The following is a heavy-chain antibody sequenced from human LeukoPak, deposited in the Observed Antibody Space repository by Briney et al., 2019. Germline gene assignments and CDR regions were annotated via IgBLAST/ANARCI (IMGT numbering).Heavy chain of an antibody. Sequence: PGGSLRLSCAASGFTFSSYAMSWVRQAPGKGLEWVSDISGSGVSTYYADSVKGRFTISRDNSKNTLYLQMNSLRVEDTAVYYWAKEGGNYHVSPFDYWAREPWSSSPQ. D-gene: IGHD4-23*01. CDR3: AKEGGNYHVSPFDY. CDR2: ISGSGVST. V-gene: IGHV3-23*01. J-gene: IGHJ4*02. CDR1: GFTFSSYA.